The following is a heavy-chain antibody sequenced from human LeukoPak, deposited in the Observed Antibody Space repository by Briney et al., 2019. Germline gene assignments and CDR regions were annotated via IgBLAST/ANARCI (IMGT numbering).Heavy chain of an antibody. CDR2: ISYDGSNK. V-gene: IGHV3-30*18. J-gene: IGHJ4*02. CDR1: GFTFSSYS. CDR3: AKDLDDSSGYYYPGFDY. D-gene: IGHD3-22*01. Sequence: PGGSLRLSCAASGFTFSSYSMNWVRQAPGKGLEWVAVISYDGSNKYYADSVKGRFTISRDNSKNTLYLQMNSLRAEDTAVYYCAKDLDDSSGYYYPGFDYWGQGTLVTVSS.